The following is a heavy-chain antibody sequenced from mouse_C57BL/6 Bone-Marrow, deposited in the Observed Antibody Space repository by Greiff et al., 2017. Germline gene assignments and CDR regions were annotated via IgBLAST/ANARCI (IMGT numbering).Heavy chain of an antibody. J-gene: IGHJ2*01. V-gene: IGHV1-78*01. D-gene: IGHD1-1*01. CDR1: GYTFTDHT. Sequence: VKLVESDAELVKPGASVKISCKVSGYTFTDHTIHWMKQRPEQGLEWIGYISPRDGSTKYNEKFQGKATLTADKSSSTAYMQLNSLTSEDSAVYFCARSQLRLYYFDYWGQGTTLTVSS. CDR3: ARSQLRLYYFDY. CDR2: ISPRDGST.